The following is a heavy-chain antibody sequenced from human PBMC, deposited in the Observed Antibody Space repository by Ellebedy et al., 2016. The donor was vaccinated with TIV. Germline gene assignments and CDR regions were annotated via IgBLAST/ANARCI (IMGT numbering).Heavy chain of an antibody. CDR3: ARTSTMTTFGASDF. CDR1: GFTFGFPFSRYA. V-gene: IGHV3-23*01. CDR2: ISGSGGST. D-gene: IGHD3-16*01. Sequence: PGGSLRLSCAASGFTFGFPFSRYAMSRVRQAPGKGLEWVSAISGSGGSTYYADSVKGRFTISRDNSKNTLYLQLNSLRAEDAALYYCARTSTMTTFGASDFWGQGTMVTVSS. J-gene: IGHJ3*01.